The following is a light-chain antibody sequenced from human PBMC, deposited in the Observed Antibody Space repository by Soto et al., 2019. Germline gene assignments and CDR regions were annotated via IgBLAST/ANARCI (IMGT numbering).Light chain of an antibody. V-gene: IGKV3-20*01. Sequence: ETVITQSPATLSVSPGERAPLSCRASQSVSSALAWYQQKPGQAPRLLISDASSRATDVPDRFSGSGSGTDFTLTISRLEPEDFAVYYCQQYGSSPATFGQGTKVDI. CDR3: QQYGSSPAT. J-gene: IGKJ1*01. CDR1: QSVSSA. CDR2: DAS.